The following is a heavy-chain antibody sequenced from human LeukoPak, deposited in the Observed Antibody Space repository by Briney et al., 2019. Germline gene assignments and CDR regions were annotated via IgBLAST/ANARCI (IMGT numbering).Heavy chain of an antibody. Sequence: PGGSLRLSCAASGFTVSSNYMSWVRQAPGKGLEWVSVIYSGGSTYYADSVKGRFTISRDNSKNTLYLQMNSLRAEDTDVYYCARDHSVINAFDIWGQGTMVTVSS. CDR3: ARDHSVINAFDI. J-gene: IGHJ3*02. CDR2: IYSGGST. V-gene: IGHV3-53*01. D-gene: IGHD2-21*01. CDR1: GFTVSSNY.